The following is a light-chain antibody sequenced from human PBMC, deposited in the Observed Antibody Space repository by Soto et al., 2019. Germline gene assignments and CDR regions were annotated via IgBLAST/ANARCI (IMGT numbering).Light chain of an antibody. CDR2: DAS. CDR1: QSVSSY. V-gene: IGKV3-11*01. J-gene: IGKJ4*01. CDR3: QQRSNWPLT. Sequence: DIVLTQSPATLSLSPGERATLSCRASQSVSSYLAWYQQKPGQAHRXLIYDASNRATDIPARFSVIVSGTDFTITISSLEPEDGGVYEGQQRSNWPLTFGGGTKVDIK.